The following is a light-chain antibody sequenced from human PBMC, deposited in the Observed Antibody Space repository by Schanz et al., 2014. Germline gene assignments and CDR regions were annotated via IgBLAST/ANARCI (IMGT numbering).Light chain of an antibody. V-gene: IGLV2-8*01. Sequence: SALTQPPSASGSPGQSVTISCTGTNNDVGGYNYVSWYQQHPGKAPQLMIYEVSKRPSGVPDRFSGSKSGNTASLTVSGLQAEDEADFYCSSYAGSHNYVFGTGTKLTVL. CDR2: EVS. CDR3: SSYAGSHNYV. J-gene: IGLJ1*01. CDR1: NNDVGGYNY.